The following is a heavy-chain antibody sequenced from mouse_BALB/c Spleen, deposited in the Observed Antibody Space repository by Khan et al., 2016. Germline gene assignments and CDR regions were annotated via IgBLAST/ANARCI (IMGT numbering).Heavy chain of an antibody. CDR3: ARGGYCNCVFSY. CDR1: GYTFTSYW. CDR2: IYPGDGDT. Sequence: QVQLKESGAELARPGASVKLSCKASGYTFTSYWMQWVKQRPGQGLQWIGTIYPGDGDTRYNQKFKGKATLTADKSYSTAYMQLRSLASEDSAVYYCARGGYCNCVFSYWGQGTLVTVSA. V-gene: IGHV1-87*01. J-gene: IGHJ3*01. D-gene: IGHD2-1*01.